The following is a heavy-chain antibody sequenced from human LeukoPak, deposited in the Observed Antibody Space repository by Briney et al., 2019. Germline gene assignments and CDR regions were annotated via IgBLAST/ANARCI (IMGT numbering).Heavy chain of an antibody. D-gene: IGHD2-2*01. CDR2: VSGYNGVT. Sequence: GASVKVSCKASGYTFTNYHVSWVRQAPGQGLEWVERVSGYNGVTKYAENLQGRVTMTTDTSTTTAYMELRSLRSDDTAVYYCARGLGYCDTTTCYGELPGDYWSQGTLVTVSS. J-gene: IGHJ4*02. CDR1: GYTFTNYH. V-gene: IGHV1-18*01. CDR3: ARGLGYCDTTTCYGELPGDY.